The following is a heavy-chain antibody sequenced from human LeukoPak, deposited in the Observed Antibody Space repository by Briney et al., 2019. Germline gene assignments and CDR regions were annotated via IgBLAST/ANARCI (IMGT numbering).Heavy chain of an antibody. J-gene: IGHJ3*02. V-gene: IGHV3-7*01. Sequence: PGGSLRLSCVASGFTFNKYWMSWVRQAPGKGLEWVANIKQDGSEKSYVDSVKGRFTISRDNAKNSVYLQVNSVRAEDTAMYYCARDDIVLVTAKDAFDIWGQGTKVTVSS. CDR3: ARDDIVLVTAKDAFDI. D-gene: IGHD2-21*02. CDR1: GFTFNKYW. CDR2: IKQDGSEK.